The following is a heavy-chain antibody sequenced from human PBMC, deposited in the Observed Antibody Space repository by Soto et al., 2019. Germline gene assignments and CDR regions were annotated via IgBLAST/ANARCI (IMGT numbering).Heavy chain of an antibody. V-gene: IGHV4-31*03. CDR1: GGSISSGGYY. CDR2: IYYSGST. J-gene: IGHJ4*02. Sequence: PSETLSLTCTVSGGSISSGGYYWSWIRQHPGKGLVWIWYIYYSGSTYYNPSLKSRVTISVDTFKNQFSLKLSSVTAADTAVYYCASSTIFGVVISLFDYWGQGTLVTVSS. CDR3: ASSTIFGVVISLFDY. D-gene: IGHD3-3*01.